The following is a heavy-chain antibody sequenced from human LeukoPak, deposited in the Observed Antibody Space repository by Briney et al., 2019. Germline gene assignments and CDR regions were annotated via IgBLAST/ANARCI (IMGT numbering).Heavy chain of an antibody. D-gene: IGHD3-22*01. CDR3: ARVRLRMIVTPGAAFDI. V-gene: IGHV4-39*07. Sequence: KPSETLSLTCTVSGGSISSSSYYWGWIRQPPGKGLEWIGSIYYSGNTYYNPSLKSRATISVDTSKNQFSLKLSSVTAADTAVYYCARVRLRMIVTPGAAFDIWGQGTMVTVSS. CDR1: GGSISSSSYY. J-gene: IGHJ3*02. CDR2: IYYSGNT.